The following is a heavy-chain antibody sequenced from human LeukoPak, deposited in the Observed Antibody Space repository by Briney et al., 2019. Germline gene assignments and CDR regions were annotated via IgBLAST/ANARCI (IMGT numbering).Heavy chain of an antibody. V-gene: IGHV3-48*02. J-gene: IGHJ4*02. D-gene: IGHD3-9*01. CDR3: VRDQDWAFDY. Sequence: GGSLRLSCAASTFAFSTYPMNWVRQAPGKRLEWLSYIWGTSSTIWYADSVKGRFTISRDNAKKSLFLQMNSLRDEDTAVYYCVRDQDWAFDYWGQGTLVTVSS. CDR2: IWGTSSTI. CDR1: TFAFSTYP.